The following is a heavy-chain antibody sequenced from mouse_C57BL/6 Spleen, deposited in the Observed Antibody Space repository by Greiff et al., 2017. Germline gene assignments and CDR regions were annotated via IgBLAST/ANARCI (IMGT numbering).Heavy chain of an antibody. V-gene: IGHV5-16*01. Sequence: DVMLVESEGGLVQPGSSMKLSCTASGFTFSDYYMAWVRQVPEKGLEWVANINYDGSSTYYLDSLKSRFIISRDNAKNILYLQMSSLKSEDTATYYCARAADYYGSSFDVWGTGTTVTVSS. CDR2: INYDGSST. CDR3: ARAADYYGSSFDV. J-gene: IGHJ1*03. D-gene: IGHD1-1*01. CDR1: GFTFSDYY.